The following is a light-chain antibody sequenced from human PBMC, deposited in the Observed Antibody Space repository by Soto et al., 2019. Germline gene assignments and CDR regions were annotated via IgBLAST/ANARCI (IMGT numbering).Light chain of an antibody. CDR1: SNDIGAYNY. CDR3: SSYAGRETGV. V-gene: IGLV2-8*01. CDR2: EVF. J-gene: IGLJ1*01. Sequence: QSALTQPPAASGSPGQSVTISCTGTSNDIGAYNYVSWYQQRPGKAPKLLIYEVFRRPSGVPDRFSASKSGNTASLTVSGLQPEDEADYYCSSYAGRETGVFGTGTKVNVL.